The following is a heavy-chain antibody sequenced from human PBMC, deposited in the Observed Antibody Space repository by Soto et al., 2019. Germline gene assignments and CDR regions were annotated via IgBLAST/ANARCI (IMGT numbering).Heavy chain of an antibody. J-gene: IGHJ5*02. CDR2: ISAYNGNT. Sequence: GASVKVSCKASGYSFTSYGISWVRQAPGQGLEWMGWISAYNGNTNYAQKLQGRVTMTTDTSTSTAYMELRSLRSDDTAVYYCARDGGGRFLEWPYFDPWGQGTLVTVSS. CDR3: ARDGGGRFLEWPYFDP. D-gene: IGHD3-3*01. CDR1: GYSFTSYG. V-gene: IGHV1-18*01.